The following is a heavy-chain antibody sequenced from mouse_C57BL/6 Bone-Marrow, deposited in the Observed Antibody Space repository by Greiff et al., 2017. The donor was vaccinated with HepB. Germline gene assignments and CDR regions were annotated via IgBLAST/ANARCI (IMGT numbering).Heavy chain of an antibody. CDR3: ARPRSPSCASWFAY. CDR2: ISSGSSTI. J-gene: IGHJ3*01. CDR1: GFTFSDYG. V-gene: IGHV5-17*01. D-gene: IGHD1-1*01. Sequence: EVQRVESGGGLVKPGGSLKLSCAASGFTFSDYGMHWVRQAPEKGLEWVAYISSGSSTIYYADPVKGRFPISRDNAKNTLFLQMTSLRSEDTAMYYWARPRSPSCASWFAYGGQGTLVTVSA.